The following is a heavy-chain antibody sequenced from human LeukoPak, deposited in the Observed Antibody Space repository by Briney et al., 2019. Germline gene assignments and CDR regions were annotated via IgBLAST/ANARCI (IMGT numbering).Heavy chain of an antibody. D-gene: IGHD2-2*01. CDR3: ARGVVVVPAANHDWYFDL. CDR2: IHHSGIT. J-gene: IGHJ2*01. CDR1: GHSISSGYY. V-gene: IGHV4-38-2*02. Sequence: PSETLSLTCTVSGHSISSGYYWGWIRQPPGKRLEWIGSIHHSGITYYTPSLKSRVTMSLDTSTNQFSLKLSSVTAADTAVYYCARGVVVVPAANHDWYFDLWGRGTLVTVSS.